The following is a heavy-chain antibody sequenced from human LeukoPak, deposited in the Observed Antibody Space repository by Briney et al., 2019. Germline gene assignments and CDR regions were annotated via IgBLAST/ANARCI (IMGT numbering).Heavy chain of an antibody. V-gene: IGHV4-4*07. D-gene: IGHD3-22*01. CDR1: GVSIRSYW. CDR3: ARDESSRDDSGGYHY. CDR2: IYTTGRT. J-gene: IGHJ4*02. Sequence: SETLSLTCDVSGVSIRSYWWSWVRTPAGKGLEWIGRIYTTGRTNYSPSFQSRVTMSIDMSSNQFSLTLSSVTAADTAVYYCARDESSRDDSGGYHYWGRGVLVTVSS.